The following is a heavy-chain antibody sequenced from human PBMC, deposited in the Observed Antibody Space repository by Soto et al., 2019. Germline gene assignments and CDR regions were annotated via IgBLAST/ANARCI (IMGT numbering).Heavy chain of an antibody. D-gene: IGHD3-9*01. CDR3: ARYYDILTGYYTIPDNWFDP. CDR2: ISAYNGNT. Sequence: AASVKVSCKASGYTFTSYGISWVRQAPGQGLEWMGWISAYNGNTNYAQKLQGRVTMTTDTSTSTAYMELRSLRSDDTAVYYCARYYDILTGYYTIPDNWFDPWGQGTLVTVSS. V-gene: IGHV1-18*01. J-gene: IGHJ5*02. CDR1: GYTFTSYG.